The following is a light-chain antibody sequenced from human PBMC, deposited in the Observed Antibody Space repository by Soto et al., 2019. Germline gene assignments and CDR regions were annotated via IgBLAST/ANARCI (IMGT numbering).Light chain of an antibody. CDR2: DAS. J-gene: IGKJ5*01. CDR3: QQLNSYPFT. V-gene: IGKV1-9*01. Sequence: DLQLTQSPSFLSASVGDRVTITCRASQGISSYLAWYQQKPRKAPKLLIYDASTLQSGVPSRFSGSGSGTEFTLTISSLQPEDFATYYCQQLNSYPFTFGQGTRLEIK. CDR1: QGISSY.